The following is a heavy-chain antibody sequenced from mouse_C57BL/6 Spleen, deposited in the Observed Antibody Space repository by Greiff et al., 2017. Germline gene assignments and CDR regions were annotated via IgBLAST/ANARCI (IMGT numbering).Heavy chain of an antibody. J-gene: IGHJ3*01. V-gene: IGHV1-53*01. Sequence: QVQLQQPGTELVKPGASVKLSCKASGYTFTSYWMHWVKQRPGQGLEWIGNINPSNGGTNYNEKFKSKATLTVDNSSSTAYMQLSSLTSEDSAVYYCARTTGGYYEAWFAYWGQGTLVTVSA. CDR1: GYTFTSYW. CDR2: INPSNGGT. D-gene: IGHD2-3*01. CDR3: ARTTGGYYEAWFAY.